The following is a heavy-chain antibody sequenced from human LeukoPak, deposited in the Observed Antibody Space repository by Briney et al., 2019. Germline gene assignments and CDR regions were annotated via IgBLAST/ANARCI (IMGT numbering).Heavy chain of an antibody. D-gene: IGHD2-21*02. CDR3: ARVSAGSIVVVTAQYYYYYMDV. J-gene: IGHJ6*03. V-gene: IGHV4-4*07. CDR1: GGSISSYY. Sequence: PSETLSLTCTVSGGSISSYYWSWTRQPAGKGLEWIGRIYTSGSTNYNPSLKSRVTMSVDTSKNQFSLKLSSVTAADTAVHYCARVSAGSIVVVTAQYYYYYMDVWGKGTTVTVSS. CDR2: IYTSGST.